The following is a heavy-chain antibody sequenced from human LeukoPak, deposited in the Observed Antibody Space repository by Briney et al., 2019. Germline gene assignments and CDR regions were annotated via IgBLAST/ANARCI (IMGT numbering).Heavy chain of an antibody. CDR3: AKDTETGAVAGTPRPGFDY. D-gene: IGHD6-19*01. J-gene: IGHJ4*02. CDR1: GFNFDDYA. CDR2: ISWNSGTI. Sequence: PGGSLRLSCAASGFNFDDYAMHWVRQAPGKGLEWVSGISWNSGTIAYGDSVKGRFTISRDNAKNSLYLQMNSLRAEDTALYYCAKDTETGAVAGTPRPGFDYWGQGTLVTVSS. V-gene: IGHV3-9*01.